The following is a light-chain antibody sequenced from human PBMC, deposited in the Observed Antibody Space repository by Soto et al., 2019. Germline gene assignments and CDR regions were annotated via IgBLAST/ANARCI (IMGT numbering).Light chain of an antibody. CDR3: QSYDSSLSGVV. Sequence: QSVLTQPPSVSGAPGQRVTISCTGSNSNIGAGYDVHWYQQLPGTAPKLLIYGNNNRPSGVPDRFSGSKSDTSASLAITGLQAEDETDYYCQSYDSSLSGVVFSGGTKLTVL. CDR2: GNN. V-gene: IGLV1-40*01. J-gene: IGLJ2*01. CDR1: NSNIGAGYD.